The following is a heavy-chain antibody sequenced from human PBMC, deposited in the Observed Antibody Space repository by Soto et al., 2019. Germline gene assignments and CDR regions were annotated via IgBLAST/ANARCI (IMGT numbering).Heavy chain of an antibody. D-gene: IGHD2-2*01. V-gene: IGHV4-30-2*05. CDR3: ARDRLGYCSYPSCYYGMDV. CDR2: IYHRGNT. CDR1: GGSISSSGYS. J-gene: IGHJ6*02. Sequence: TLSLTCDVSGGSISSSGYSWNWIRQPPGKGLEWIGYIYHRGNTYYNPSLKSRVTLSLDTSTNQFSLRLSSVTAADTAVYYCARDRLGYCSYPSCYYGMDVWGQGTSVTVYS.